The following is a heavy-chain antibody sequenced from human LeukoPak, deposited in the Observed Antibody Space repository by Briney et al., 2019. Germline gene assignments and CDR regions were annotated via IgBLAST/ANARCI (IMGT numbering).Heavy chain of an antibody. CDR2: TYYRSKWSN. V-gene: IGHV6-1*01. CDR3: ARSWAAMVRGVIIG. J-gene: IGHJ4*02. D-gene: IGHD3-10*01. Sequence: SQTLSLTCAISGDSVPSNSVTWDWIRQSPSGVLEWLGRTYYRSKWSNDYAESVRSRITITPDTSKNQVSLQLNSVTPEDTAVYYCARSWAAMVRGVIIGWGQGTLVTVSS. CDR1: GDSVPSNSVT.